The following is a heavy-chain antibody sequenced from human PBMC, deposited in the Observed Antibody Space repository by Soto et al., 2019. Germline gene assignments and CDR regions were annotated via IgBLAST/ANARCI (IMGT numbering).Heavy chain of an antibody. V-gene: IGHV4-39*01. Sequence: SETLSLTCTVSGDSISSSSYYWGWIRQPPGKGLEWIGSIYYSGSTYYNPSLKSRVTISVDTSKNQFSLKLSSVTAADTAVYYCARRGQQLATGYMDVWGKGTTVTVSS. CDR2: IYYSGST. CDR1: GDSISSSSYY. J-gene: IGHJ6*03. CDR3: ARRGQQLATGYMDV. D-gene: IGHD6-13*01.